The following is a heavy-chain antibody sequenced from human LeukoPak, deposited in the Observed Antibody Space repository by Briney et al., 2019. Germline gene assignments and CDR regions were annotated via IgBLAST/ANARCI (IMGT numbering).Heavy chain of an antibody. D-gene: IGHD1-1*01. J-gene: IGHJ4*02. CDR2: ISGSGGST. CDR1: GFTFSTSA. V-gene: IGHV3-23*01. Sequence: GGSLRLSCAASGFTFSTSAMSWVRQAAGKGLEWVSTISGSGGSTYYADSVKGRFTISRDNSKNTLSLQMNSLSAEDTALYYCAKSPYSRNTAFDYWGQGTLVSVSS. CDR3: AKSPYSRNTAFDY.